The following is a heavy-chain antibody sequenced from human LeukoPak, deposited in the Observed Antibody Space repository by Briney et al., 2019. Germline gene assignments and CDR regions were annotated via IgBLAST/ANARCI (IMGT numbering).Heavy chain of an antibody. J-gene: IGHJ6*02. CDR3: ARVLIVVVTASSYGMDV. V-gene: IGHV1-46*01. CDR1: GYTFTSYY. Sequence: ASVKVSCKASGYTFTSYYMHWVRQAPGQGLEWMGIINPSGGSTSYAQKFQGRVTMTRDTSTSTVYMELSSLRSEDTAVYYCARVLIVVVTASSYGMDVWGQGTTVTVSS. D-gene: IGHD2-21*02. CDR2: INPSGGST.